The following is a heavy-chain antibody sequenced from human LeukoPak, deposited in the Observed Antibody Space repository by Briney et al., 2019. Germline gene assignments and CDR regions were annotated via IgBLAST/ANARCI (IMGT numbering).Heavy chain of an antibody. CDR2: IIPIFGTA. V-gene: IGHV1-69*05. CDR1: GGTFSSYA. D-gene: IGHD1-26*01. Sequence: ASVKVSCKASGGTFSSYAISWVRQAPGQGLEWMGGIIPIFGTANYAQKFQGRVTITTDESTSTAYMELSSLRSEDTAVYYCARDHWRGATRGFDYWGQGTLATVSS. CDR3: ARDHWRGATRGFDY. J-gene: IGHJ4*02.